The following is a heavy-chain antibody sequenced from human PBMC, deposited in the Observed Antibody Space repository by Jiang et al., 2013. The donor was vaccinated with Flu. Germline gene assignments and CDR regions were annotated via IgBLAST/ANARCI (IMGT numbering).Heavy chain of an antibody. CDR1: GGSFSGYY. V-gene: IGHV4-34*01. J-gene: IGHJ4*02. Sequence: LLKPSETLSLTCAVYGGSFSGYYWSWIRQPPGKGLEWIGEINHSGSTNYNPSLKSRVTISVDTSKNQFSLKLSSVTAADTAVYYCARGLRRYYYDSSGYSQGFDYLGQGTLVTVSS. CDR3: ARGLRRYYYDSSGYSQGFDY. D-gene: IGHD3-22*01. CDR2: INHSGST.